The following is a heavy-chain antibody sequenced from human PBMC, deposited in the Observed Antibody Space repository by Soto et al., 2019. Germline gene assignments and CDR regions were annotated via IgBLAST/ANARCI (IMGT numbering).Heavy chain of an antibody. CDR1: GFSLTSSGVG. J-gene: IGHJ4*02. D-gene: IGHD6-19*01. V-gene: IGHV2-5*01. CDR3: AHRLRWLANFDY. CDR2: IYWNDEK. Sequence: GSGPTLVNPTQTLTLTCTFSGFSLTSSGVGVGWIRQPPGKALKWLALIYWNDEKRYSPSLKSRLTITKDTSRNQVVLTMTNMDPVDTATYYCAHRLRWLANFDYWGQGTLVTVSS.